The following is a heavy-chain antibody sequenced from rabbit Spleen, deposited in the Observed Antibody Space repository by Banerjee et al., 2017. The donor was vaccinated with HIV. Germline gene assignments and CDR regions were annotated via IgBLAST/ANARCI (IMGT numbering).Heavy chain of an antibody. CDR3: ARDAGTSFSTYGMGL. CDR1: GFSFNSGHD. V-gene: IGHV1S45*01. J-gene: IGHJ6*01. Sequence: QEQLEESGGGLVKPGASLTLTCKASGFSFNSGHDKCWVRQDPGKGLEWVACAYAGCSGNAYSATWAKGRFTISKTSATTVTLQMTSLTAAVTATYFCARDAGTSFSTYGMGLWGQGTLVTVS. D-gene: IGHD8-1*01. CDR2: AYAGCSGNA.